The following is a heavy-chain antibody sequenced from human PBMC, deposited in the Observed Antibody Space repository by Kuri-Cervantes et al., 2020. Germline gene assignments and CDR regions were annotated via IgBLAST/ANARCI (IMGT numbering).Heavy chain of an antibody. CDR3: AKGVRFGSGSHLPQDY. CDR1: GFTFSSYA. J-gene: IGHJ4*02. D-gene: IGHD3-10*01. Sequence: GESLKISCAASGFTFSSYAMSWVRQAPGKGLEWVSGISNSGGNTYNADSVKGRFTISRDNSKNTLYLQMNSLRAEDTAVYYCAKGVRFGSGSHLPQDYWGQGTLVTVSS. V-gene: IGHV3-23*01. CDR2: ISNSGGNT.